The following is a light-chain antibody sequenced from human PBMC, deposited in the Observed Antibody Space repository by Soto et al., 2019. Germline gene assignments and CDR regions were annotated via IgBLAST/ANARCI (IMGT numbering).Light chain of an antibody. CDR3: QQRSRT. CDR2: DAS. J-gene: IGKJ1*01. Sequence: SVLTQSPETLSFSPGDIATLSCSAIHMVSRYLAWYQQKPGQAPSLLIYDASNRATGIPARFSGSGSGTDFTLTISSLEPEDFAVYYCQQRSRTFGQGTKVDIK. V-gene: IGKV3-11*01. CDR1: HMVSRY.